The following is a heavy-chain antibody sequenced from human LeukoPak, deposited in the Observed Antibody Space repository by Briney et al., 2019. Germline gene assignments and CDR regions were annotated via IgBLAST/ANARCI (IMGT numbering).Heavy chain of an antibody. CDR3: AKDRYKGYGGNSGSLDY. J-gene: IGHJ4*02. Sequence: PGRSLRLSCAASGFTFSSYGMHWVRQAPRKGQEWVAVISYDGSNKYYADSVKGRFTISRDNSKNTLYLQMNSLRAEDTAVYYCAKDRYKGYGGNSGSLDYWGQGTLVTVSS. D-gene: IGHD4-23*01. V-gene: IGHV3-30*18. CDR2: ISYDGSNK. CDR1: GFTFSSYG.